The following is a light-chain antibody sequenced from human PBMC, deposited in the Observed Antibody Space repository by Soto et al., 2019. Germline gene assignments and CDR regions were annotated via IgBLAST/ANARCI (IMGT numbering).Light chain of an antibody. CDR2: RTS. CDR1: QSVSSSY. V-gene: IGKV3-20*01. J-gene: IGKJ1*01. Sequence: EIVLTQSPGTLSLSPGERATLSCRASQSVSSSYLAWYQQKPGQAPRLLIYRTSNRATGIPDRFSGSGSGTDFTLTISRLEPDDFATYYCQQYSSYSTFGQGTKVEIK. CDR3: QQYSSYST.